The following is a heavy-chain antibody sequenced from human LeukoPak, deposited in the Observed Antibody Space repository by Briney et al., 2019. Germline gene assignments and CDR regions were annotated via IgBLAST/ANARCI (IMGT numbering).Heavy chain of an antibody. V-gene: IGHV3-74*01. D-gene: IGHD2-8*01. CDR2: INSDESNT. J-gene: IGHJ3*02. Sequence: PGGSLRLSCAASGFTFSNYLMHWVRQAPGKGLVWVSRINSDESNTNSYADSVKGRFTISRDSAKNTLYLQMNSLRAEDTAVYFCGRGGNGIDIWGQGTTVTVSS. CDR3: GRGGNGIDI. CDR1: GFTFSNYL.